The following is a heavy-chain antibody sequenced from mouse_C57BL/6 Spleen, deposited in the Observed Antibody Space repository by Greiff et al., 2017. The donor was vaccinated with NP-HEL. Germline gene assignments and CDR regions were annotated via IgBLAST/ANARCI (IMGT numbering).Heavy chain of an antibody. D-gene: IGHD1-1*01. CDR3: ARGTTVGYFDV. Sequence: QVQLQQSGAELVKPGASVKISCKASGYAFSSYWLNWVKQRPGKGLAWIGQIYPGDGDTNYNGKFKGKATLTADKSSSTAYMQLSSLTSEDSAVYFCARGTTVGYFDVWGTGTTVTVSS. CDR2: IYPGDGDT. V-gene: IGHV1-80*01. J-gene: IGHJ1*03. CDR1: GYAFSSYW.